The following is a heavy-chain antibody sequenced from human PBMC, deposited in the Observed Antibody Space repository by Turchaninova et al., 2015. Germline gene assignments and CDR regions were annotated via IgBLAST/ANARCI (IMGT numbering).Heavy chain of an antibody. CDR1: GFNFSSYG. J-gene: IGHJ2*01. V-gene: IGHV3-30*18. CDR2: ISDDGSNK. D-gene: IGHD1-26*01. CDR3: AKASPGLLEYFDL. Sequence: QVQLVESGGGVVQPGRSLRLSCAAFGFNFSSYGMHWVRQAPGKGLEGVAVISDDGSNKYYTDSVKGRFTISRDNSKSTLYLQMNSLRAEDTAVYYCAKASPGLLEYFDLWGRGTLVTVSS.